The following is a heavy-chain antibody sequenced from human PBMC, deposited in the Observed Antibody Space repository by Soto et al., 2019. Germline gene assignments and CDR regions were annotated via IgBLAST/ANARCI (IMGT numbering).Heavy chain of an antibody. J-gene: IGHJ4*02. CDR2: ISGTASRT. D-gene: IGHD3-9*01. CDR3: ATSFRYFDN. Sequence: SRRLSCAASGFTFSDYYMSWIRQAPGKGLEWVTTISGTASRTYYVDSVKGRFFISRDNSKNTVTLQMNNLTLDDTAVYYCATSFRYFDNWGQGTRVTVSS. V-gene: IGHV3-23*01. CDR1: GFTFSDYY.